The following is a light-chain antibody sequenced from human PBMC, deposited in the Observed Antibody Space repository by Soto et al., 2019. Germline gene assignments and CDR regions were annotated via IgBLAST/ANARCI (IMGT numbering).Light chain of an antibody. CDR2: HAS. V-gene: IGKV3-15*01. CDR3: QQYNTWPPWT. J-gene: IGKJ1*01. Sequence: GMTQSAATLSVYPGERATLPCRASQSVSDKLAWYQQKPGQAPRLLIYHASARATGIPARFSGSGSGTEFTLTISGLQSEDFAVYYCQQYNTWPPWTFGQGTKVDIK. CDR1: QSVSDK.